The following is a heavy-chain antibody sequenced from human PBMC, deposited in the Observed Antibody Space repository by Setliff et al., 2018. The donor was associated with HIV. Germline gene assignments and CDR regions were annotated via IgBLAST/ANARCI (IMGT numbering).Heavy chain of an antibody. CDR3: KADSSGYP. V-gene: IGHV3-23*01. CDR1: GFTFRNSA. CDR2: VSGSGATT. J-gene: IGHJ5*02. Sequence: GGSLRLSCVASGFTFRNSAVSWIRQAPGKGLQWVSAVSGSGATTYYAASVKGRFTISRDNLKSMVYLQMNSLRAEDTAVYYCKADSSGYPWGQGTLVTVSS. D-gene: IGHD3-22*01.